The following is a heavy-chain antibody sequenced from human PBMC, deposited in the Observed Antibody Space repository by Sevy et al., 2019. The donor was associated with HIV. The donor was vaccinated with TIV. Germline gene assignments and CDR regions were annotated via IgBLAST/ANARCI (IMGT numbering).Heavy chain of an antibody. Sequence: SETLSLTCAVYGGSFSGYYWSWIRQPPGKGLEWIGEINHSGSTNYNPSLKSRVTISVDTSKNQFSLKLSSVTAADTAVDYRAGSGGIAARLFSYYYYGMDVWGQGTTVTVSS. V-gene: IGHV4-34*01. CDR3: AGSGGIAARLFSYYYYGMDV. J-gene: IGHJ6*02. D-gene: IGHD6-6*01. CDR1: GGSFSGYY. CDR2: INHSGST.